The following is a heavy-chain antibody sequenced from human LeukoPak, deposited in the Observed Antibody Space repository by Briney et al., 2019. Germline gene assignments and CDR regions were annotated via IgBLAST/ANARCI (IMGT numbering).Heavy chain of an antibody. D-gene: IGHD1-26*01. CDR2: IYYSGST. CDR1: GGSISSSSYY. V-gene: IGHV4-39*07. Sequence: PSETLSLTCTVSGGSISSSSYYWGWIRQPPGKGLEWIGSIYYSGSTYYNPSLKSRVTTSVDTSKNQFSLKLSSVTAADTAVYYCARMRLYGSYSCYFDYWGQGTLVTVSS. J-gene: IGHJ4*02. CDR3: ARMRLYGSYSCYFDY.